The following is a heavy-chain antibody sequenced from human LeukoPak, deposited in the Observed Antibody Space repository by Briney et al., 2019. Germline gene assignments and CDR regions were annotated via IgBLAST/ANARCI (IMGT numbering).Heavy chain of an antibody. Sequence: PGGSLRLSCAASGFTFSSYAMHWVRQAPGKGLEWVSSISSSSSYIYYADSVKGRFTISRDNAKNSLYLQMNSLRAEDTAVYYCARDSPGIAAAGTRFYYYYYGMDVWGQGTTVTVSS. CDR2: ISSSSSYI. CDR3: ARDSPGIAAAGTRFYYYYYGMDV. D-gene: IGHD6-13*01. CDR1: GFTFSSYA. J-gene: IGHJ6*02. V-gene: IGHV3-21*01.